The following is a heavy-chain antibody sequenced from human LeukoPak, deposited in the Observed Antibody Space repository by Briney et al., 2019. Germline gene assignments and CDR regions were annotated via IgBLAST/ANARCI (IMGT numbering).Heavy chain of an antibody. Sequence: GGSLRLSCAASGFTFSSYSMNWVRQAPGKGLEWVSSISSSSSYIYYADSVKGRFTISRDNAKNSLYLQMNSLRAEDTAVYYCARLRRGRYYFDYWGQGTLVTVSS. D-gene: IGHD3-16*01. J-gene: IGHJ4*02. CDR2: ISSSSSYI. CDR1: GFTFSSYS. V-gene: IGHV3-21*01. CDR3: ARLRRGRYYFDY.